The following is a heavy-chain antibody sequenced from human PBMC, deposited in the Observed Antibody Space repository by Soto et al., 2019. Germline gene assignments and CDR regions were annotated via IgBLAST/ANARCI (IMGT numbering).Heavy chain of an antibody. CDR1: RFTFSSYW. J-gene: IGHJ3*02. CDR3: ATDSRIVGATGASDI. V-gene: IGHV3-7*01. D-gene: IGHD1-26*01. Sequence: GGSLRLSCAASRFTFSSYWMSWVRQAPGKGLEWVGNIKQDGTEKYYVDSVKGRFTISRDNAKNSLYLQMNSLRAEDTAVYYCATDSRIVGATGASDIWGQGTTVTVSS. CDR2: IKQDGTEK.